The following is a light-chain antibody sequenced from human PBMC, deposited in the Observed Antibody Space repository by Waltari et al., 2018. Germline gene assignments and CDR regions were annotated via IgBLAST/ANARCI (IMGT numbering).Light chain of an antibody. CDR3: QQYNSYSLLT. CDR2: KAS. Sequence: DIQLIPSPSTLPASVVDRVTSTCRASQSISNWSAWYQQKPGKAPKLLIYKASTLESGVPSRFSGSGSGTEFTLTISSLQPDDFATYYCQQYNSYSLLTFGGGTKVEIK. CDR1: QSISNW. V-gene: IGKV1-5*03. J-gene: IGKJ4*01.